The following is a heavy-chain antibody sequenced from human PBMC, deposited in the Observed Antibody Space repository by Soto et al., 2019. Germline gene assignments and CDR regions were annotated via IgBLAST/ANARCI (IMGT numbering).Heavy chain of an antibody. V-gene: IGHV1-69*02. CDR3: ARGGKRGGDLYV. D-gene: IGHD1-1*01. J-gene: IGHJ6*04. Sequence: QAQLVQSGAEVKKPGSSVKVSCKASGGTFNRETFSWVRHAPGQGLQWMGRIIPVLDVTEYPQNFQGKVTITADTSTSTVYLALSGLGSDDTAVYYCARGGKRGGDLYVWGKGTPVIVSS. CDR2: IIPVLDVT. CDR1: GGTFNRET.